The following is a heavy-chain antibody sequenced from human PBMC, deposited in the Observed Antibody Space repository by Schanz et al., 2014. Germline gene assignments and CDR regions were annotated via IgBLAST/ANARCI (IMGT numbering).Heavy chain of an antibody. CDR3: TSEAHNHDGLRSYSNV. CDR2: IIPILGIA. CDR1: GYTFSSYG. Sequence: QVQLVQSGAEVKKPGASVKVSCKASGYTFSSYGITWVRQAPGQGLEWMGRIIPILGIANYAQKFQDRLTMTRDASTSTVYMELSSLRSEDTAVYFCTSEAHNHDGLRSYSNVWGQGTLVTVTS. D-gene: IGHD3-10*01. V-gene: IGHV1-69*04. J-gene: IGHJ4*02.